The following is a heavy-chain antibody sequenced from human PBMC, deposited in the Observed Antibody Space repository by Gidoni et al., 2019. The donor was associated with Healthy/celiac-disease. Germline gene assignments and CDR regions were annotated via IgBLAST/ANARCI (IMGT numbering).Heavy chain of an antibody. CDR3: ASRWFGELSDY. V-gene: IGHV4-39*01. J-gene: IGHJ4*02. Sequence: QLQLQESGPGLVKPSETLSLTCTVSGGSISSSSYYWGWIRQPPGKGLEWIGSIYYSGSTYYNPSLKSRVTISVDTSKNQFSLKLSSVTAADTAVYYCASRWFGELSDYWGQGTLVTVSS. CDR1: GGSISSSSYY. D-gene: IGHD3-10*01. CDR2: IYYSGST.